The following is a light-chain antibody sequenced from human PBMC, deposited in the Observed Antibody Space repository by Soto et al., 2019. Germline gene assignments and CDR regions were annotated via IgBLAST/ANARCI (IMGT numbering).Light chain of an antibody. J-gene: IGKJ1*01. CDR3: QQYSSWLWT. V-gene: IGKV3-15*01. Sequence: IVMTQSPATLSVSPGERANLSCRASQSVGTKLAWYQQTPGQAPRLLIYGASDRSTGVPARISGSVSGTEFTLTIASLQSEDFATYYCQQYSSWLWTFGQGTKVEIK. CDR2: GAS. CDR1: QSVGTK.